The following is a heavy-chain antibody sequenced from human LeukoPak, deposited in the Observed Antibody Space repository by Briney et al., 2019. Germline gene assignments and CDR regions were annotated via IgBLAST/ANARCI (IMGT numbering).Heavy chain of an antibody. CDR2: MNPNSGNT. J-gene: IGHJ5*02. CDR3: ARGRRATTVTTRKYTFTT. D-gene: IGHD4-17*01. Sequence: ASVKVSCKASGYTFTSYDINWVRQATGQGLEWMGWMNPNSGNTGYAQKFQGRVTMTRNTSISTAYMELSSLRSEDTPVYYCARGRRATTVTTRKYTFTTWGQETLVTVSS. V-gene: IGHV1-8*01. CDR1: GYTFTSYD.